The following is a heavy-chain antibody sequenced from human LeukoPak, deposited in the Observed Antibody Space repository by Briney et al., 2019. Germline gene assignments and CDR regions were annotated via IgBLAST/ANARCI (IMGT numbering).Heavy chain of an antibody. CDR3: ASLYYDSSGYYQICYFDY. CDR2: IYYSEST. Sequence: SETLSLTCTVSGVSISSSSYYWGWIRQPPGKGLEWIGSIYYSESTYYNPSLKSRVTISVDTSKNQFSLNLSSVTAADTAVYYCASLYYDSSGYYQICYFDYWGQGTLVTVSS. V-gene: IGHV4-39*01. D-gene: IGHD3-22*01. CDR1: GVSISSSSYY. J-gene: IGHJ4*02.